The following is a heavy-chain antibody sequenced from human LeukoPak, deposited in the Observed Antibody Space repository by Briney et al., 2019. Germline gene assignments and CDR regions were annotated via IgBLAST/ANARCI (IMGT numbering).Heavy chain of an antibody. CDR1: SGSISSSGYH. J-gene: IGHJ2*01. Sequence: SETLSLTCTVTSGSISSSGYHWSWIRQPAGKGLEWIGRTYISGTTEYNPSLKSRVTISIDTSKSQFSLKMSSVTAADTAVYYCARDLDLYYFDLWGRGTLVTVSS. CDR2: TYISGTT. CDR3: ARDLDLYYFDL. V-gene: IGHV4-61*02. D-gene: IGHD3-3*01.